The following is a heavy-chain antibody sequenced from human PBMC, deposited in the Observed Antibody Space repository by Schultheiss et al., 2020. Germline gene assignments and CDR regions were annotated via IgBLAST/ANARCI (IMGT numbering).Heavy chain of an antibody. V-gene: IGHV4-39*07. D-gene: IGHD6-19*01. CDR3: ARLRIAVAVYYFDY. CDR1: RDSISSSSVH. Sequence: SETLSLTCTVSRDSISSSSVHWGWIRQPPGKGLEWIGEINHSGSTNYNPSLKSRVTISVDTSKNQFSLKLSSVTAADTARYYCARLRIAVAVYYFDYWGQGTLVTVSS. J-gene: IGHJ4*02. CDR2: INHSGST.